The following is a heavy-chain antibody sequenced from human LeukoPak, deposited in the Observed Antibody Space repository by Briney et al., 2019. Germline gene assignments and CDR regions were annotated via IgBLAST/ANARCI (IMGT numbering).Heavy chain of an antibody. CDR1: GFTFSSYA. J-gene: IGHJ4*02. D-gene: IGHD3-10*01. V-gene: IGHV3-30-3*01. CDR2: ISYDGSNK. Sequence: PGRSLRLSCAASGFTFSSYAMHWVRQAPGKGLEWVAVISYDGSNKYYADSVKGRFTTSRDNSKNTLYLQMNSLRAEDTAVYYCASDRVLLWFGELNYWGQGTLVTVSS. CDR3: ASDRVLLWFGELNY.